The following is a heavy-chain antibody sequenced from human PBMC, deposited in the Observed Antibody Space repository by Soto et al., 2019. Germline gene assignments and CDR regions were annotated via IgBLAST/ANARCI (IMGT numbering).Heavy chain of an antibody. CDR3: AKEIGYCSSTSCYYYYGMDV. CDR1: GFTFDDYA. CDR2: ISWDGGST. J-gene: IGHJ6*02. Sequence: GGSLRLSCAASGFTFDDYAMHWVRQAPGKGLEWVSLISWDGGSTYYADSVKGRFTISRDNSKNSLYLQMNSLRAEDTALYYCAKEIGYCSSTSCYYYYGMDVWGQWTTVTVSS. V-gene: IGHV3-43D*03. D-gene: IGHD2-2*01.